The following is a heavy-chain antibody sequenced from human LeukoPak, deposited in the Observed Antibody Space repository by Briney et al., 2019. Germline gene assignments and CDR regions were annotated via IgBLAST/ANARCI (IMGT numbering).Heavy chain of an antibody. CDR1: GGTFSSHA. V-gene: IGHV1-8*02. CDR2: MNPNSGNT. D-gene: IGHD3-22*01. CDR3: ARGVRYYYDSSGCNPFDY. J-gene: IGHJ4*02. Sequence: SSVKASCXASGGTFSSHAINWVRQATGQGLEWMGWMNPNSGNTGYAQKFQGRVTMTRNTSISTAYMELSSLRSEDTAVYYCARGVRYYYDSSGCNPFDYWGQGTLVTVSS.